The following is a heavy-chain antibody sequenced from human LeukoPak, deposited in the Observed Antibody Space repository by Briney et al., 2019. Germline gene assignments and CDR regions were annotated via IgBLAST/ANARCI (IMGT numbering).Heavy chain of an antibody. CDR2: ISSSSSYI. V-gene: IGHV3-21*01. J-gene: IGHJ3*02. CDR1: GFTFSSYS. Sequence: PGGSLRLSCAASGFTFSSYSMNWVRQAPGKGLEWVSSISSSSSYIYYADSVKGRFTISRDNAKNSLYLQMNSLRAEDTVVYYCASDIVVVPAARPKPRGAFDIWGQGTMVTVSS. D-gene: IGHD2-2*01. CDR3: ASDIVVVPAARPKPRGAFDI.